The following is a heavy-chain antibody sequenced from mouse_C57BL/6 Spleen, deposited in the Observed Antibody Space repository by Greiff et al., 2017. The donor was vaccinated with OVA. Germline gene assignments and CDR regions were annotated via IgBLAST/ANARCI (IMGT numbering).Heavy chain of an antibody. CDR2: IDPEDGDT. D-gene: IGHD1-1*01. Sequence: ESGAELVRPGASVKLSCTASGFNIKDYYMHWVKQRPEQGLEWIGRIDPEDGDTKYAPKFKGKATMTADTSSNTAYLQLSSLTSEDTAVYYCTFIYCYSSISYFAIHYWCRNTSLSVSS. CDR1: GFNIKDYY. CDR3: TFIYCYSSISYFAIHY. J-gene: IGHJ4*01. V-gene: IGHV14-1*01.